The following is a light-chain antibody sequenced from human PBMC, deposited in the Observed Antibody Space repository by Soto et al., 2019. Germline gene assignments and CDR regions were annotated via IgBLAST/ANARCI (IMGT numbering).Light chain of an antibody. CDR1: TSNIGAGYD. CDR2: GDT. CDR3: QSYDSSHVV. V-gene: IGLV1-40*01. Sequence: QSVLTQPPSVSGAPGQRVTISCTGSTSNIGAGYDVHWYQQLPGTAPKLLIYGDTNRPSGVPDRFSGSKSGTSASLAITGLQAEDEGEYYCQSYDSSHVVFGGGTKVTVL. J-gene: IGLJ2*01.